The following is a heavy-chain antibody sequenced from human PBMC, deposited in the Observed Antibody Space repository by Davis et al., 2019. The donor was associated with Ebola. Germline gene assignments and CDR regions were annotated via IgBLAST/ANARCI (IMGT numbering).Heavy chain of an antibody. Sequence: SVKVSCKASGGTFSSYAISWVRQAPGQGLEWMGRIIPILGIANYAQKFQGRVTITADKSTSTAYMELSSLRSDDTAVYYCARESIAARRTYYGMDVWGQGTTVTVSS. CDR3: ARESIAARRTYYGMDV. CDR2: IIPILGIA. J-gene: IGHJ6*02. CDR1: GGTFSSYA. V-gene: IGHV1-69*04. D-gene: IGHD6-6*01.